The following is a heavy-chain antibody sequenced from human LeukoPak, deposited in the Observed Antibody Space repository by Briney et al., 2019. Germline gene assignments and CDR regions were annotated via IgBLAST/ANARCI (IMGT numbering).Heavy chain of an antibody. CDR2: ISGSGGST. V-gene: IGHV3-23*01. Sequence: GGSLRLSCAASGFAFSSYAMSWVRQAPGKGLEWVSAISGSGGSTYYADSVKGRFTISRDNAKNSLYLQMNSLRAEDTAVYYCARDIYYDSSGYYGSVYWGQGTLVTVSS. CDR3: ARDIYYDSSGYYGSVY. CDR1: GFAFSSYA. D-gene: IGHD3-22*01. J-gene: IGHJ4*02.